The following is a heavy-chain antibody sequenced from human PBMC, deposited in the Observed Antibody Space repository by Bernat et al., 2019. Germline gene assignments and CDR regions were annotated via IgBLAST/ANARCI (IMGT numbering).Heavy chain of an antibody. Sequence: VQLLESGGGLVQPGGSLRLSCAASGFTFSSYAMSWVRQAPGKGLEWIGSIYYSGSTYYNASLKSRVTISVDTSKNQFSLKLSSVTAADTAVYYCARQRSSSWYSPFEYWGQGTLVTVSS. V-gene: IGHV4-39*01. J-gene: IGHJ4*02. CDR1: GFTFSSYA. CDR3: ARQRSSSWYSPFEY. D-gene: IGHD6-13*01. CDR2: IYYSGST.